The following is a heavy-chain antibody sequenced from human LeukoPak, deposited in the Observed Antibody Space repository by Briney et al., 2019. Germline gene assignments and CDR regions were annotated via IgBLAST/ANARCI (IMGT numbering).Heavy chain of an antibody. V-gene: IGHV3-7*01. CDR1: GFTCNSYW. Sequence: GGSLRLSCAAFGFTCNSYWMSWVRQAPGKGLEWVANINQDGSEKFFVDSVKGRFTISRDNAKNSLYLQMNSLRAEDTAVYYCARDRWGYSSPIRGMDVWGQGTTVTVSS. D-gene: IGHD6-19*01. CDR2: INQDGSEK. J-gene: IGHJ6*02. CDR3: ARDRWGYSSPIRGMDV.